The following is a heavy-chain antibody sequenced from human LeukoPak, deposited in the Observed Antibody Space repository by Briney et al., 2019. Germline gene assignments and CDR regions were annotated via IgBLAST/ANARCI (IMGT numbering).Heavy chain of an antibody. CDR3: VKGRRGSSYVHYFDS. D-gene: IGHD5-18*01. CDR1: GLIFETYG. V-gene: IGHV3-30*18. CDR2: ISKNGSNT. Sequence: PGGSLTLTCEVSGLIFETYGMHWLRQAPAKDLEWVGVISKNGSNTYYVDSVKGRFTISIDNSNNTLSLQMNGLTTEDTGVYFCVKGRRGSSYVHYFDSWGQGTLVTVSS. J-gene: IGHJ4*02.